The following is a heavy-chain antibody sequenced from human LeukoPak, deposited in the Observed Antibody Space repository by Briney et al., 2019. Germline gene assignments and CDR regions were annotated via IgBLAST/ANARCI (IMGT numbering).Heavy chain of an antibody. D-gene: IGHD2-21*02. J-gene: IGHJ6*02. CDR1: GFTFSSYA. CDR3: ARTYCGGDCYAIFDYGMDV. Sequence: GGSLRLSCAASGFTFSSYAMHWVRQAPGKGLEWVAAISYDGSNKYYADSVKGRFTISRDNSKNTLYLQMNSLRAEDTAVYYCARTYCGGDCYAIFDYGMDVWGQGTTVTVSS. CDR2: ISYDGSNK. V-gene: IGHV3-30-3*01.